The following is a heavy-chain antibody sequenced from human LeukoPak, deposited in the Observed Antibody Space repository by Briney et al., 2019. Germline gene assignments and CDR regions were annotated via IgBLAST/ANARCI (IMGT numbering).Heavy chain of an antibody. D-gene: IGHD4-23*01. CDR2: INPNSGGT. CDR1: GYTFTGYY. V-gene: IGHV1-2*02. J-gene: IGHJ4*02. Sequence: ASVKVSCKASGYTFTGYYMHWVRQAPGQGLEWMGWINPNSGGTNYAQKFQGRVTMTRDTSISTAYMELSRLKSDDTAVYYCARSFTVVTPWILGYWGQGTLVTVSS. CDR3: ARSFTVVTPWILGY.